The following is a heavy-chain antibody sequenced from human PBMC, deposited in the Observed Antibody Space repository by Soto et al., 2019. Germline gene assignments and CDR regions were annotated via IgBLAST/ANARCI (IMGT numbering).Heavy chain of an antibody. CDR3: ARVGCSGGTCLDGLDV. J-gene: IGHJ6*02. Sequence: SQTLSLPCAISGDSVSSTGAAWNWIRQSPSRGLEWLGRTYYRSKWYNDYAASVQSRITINPDTSRNQFSLQLNSVTPEDTAVYYCARVGCSGGTCLDGLDVWGQGTTVTVSS. CDR2: TYYRSKWYN. CDR1: GDSVSSTGAA. V-gene: IGHV6-1*01. D-gene: IGHD2-15*01.